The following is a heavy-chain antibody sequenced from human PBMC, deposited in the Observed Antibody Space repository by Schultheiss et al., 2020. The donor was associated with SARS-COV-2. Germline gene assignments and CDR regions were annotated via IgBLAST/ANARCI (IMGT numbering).Heavy chain of an antibody. D-gene: IGHD1-26*01. V-gene: IGHV3-30-3*01. Sequence: GGSLRLSCAASGFTFSSYAMHWVRQAPGKGLEWVAVISYDGSNKYYADSVKGRFTISRDNSKNTLYLQMNSLRAEDTAVYYCAKDLRSGSYYYYFDYWGQGTLVTVSS. CDR2: ISYDGSNK. CDR1: GFTFSSYA. J-gene: IGHJ4*02. CDR3: AKDLRSGSYYYYFDY.